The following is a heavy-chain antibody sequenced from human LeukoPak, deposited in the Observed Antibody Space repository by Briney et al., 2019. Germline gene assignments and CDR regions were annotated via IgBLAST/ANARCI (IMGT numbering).Heavy chain of an antibody. CDR3: AKSQLLYRYYGMDV. D-gene: IGHD2-2*02. J-gene: IGHJ6*02. CDR2: ISGSGGST. V-gene: IGHV3-23*01. Sequence: PGGSLRLSCAASGFTFSSYAMSWVRQAPGKGLEWVSAISGSGGSTYYADSVKARFTISRDNSKNTLYLQMNSLRAEDTAVYYCAKSQLLYRYYGMDVWGQGTTVTVSS. CDR1: GFTFSSYA.